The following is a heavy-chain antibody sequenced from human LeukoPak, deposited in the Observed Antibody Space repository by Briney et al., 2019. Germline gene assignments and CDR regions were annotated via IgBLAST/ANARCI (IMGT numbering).Heavy chain of an antibody. V-gene: IGHV4-59*01. Sequence: SETLSLTCTVSGGSISSYYWSWIRQPPGKGLEWIGYIYYSGTTNYNPSLKSRVTIAVDTSKNQLSLKLSSVTAADTAVYYCARGVYIAXXXYGYWGQGTLVTVSS. CDR1: GGSISSYY. CDR3: ARGVYIAXXXYGY. D-gene: IGHD6-13*01. CDR2: IYYSGTT. J-gene: IGHJ4*02.